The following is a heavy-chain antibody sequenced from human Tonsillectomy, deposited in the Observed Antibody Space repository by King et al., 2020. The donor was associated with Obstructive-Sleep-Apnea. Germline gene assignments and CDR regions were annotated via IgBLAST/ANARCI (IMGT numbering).Heavy chain of an antibody. CDR1: GFTFSSYA. CDR2: ISYDGSNK. V-gene: IGHV3-30*04. J-gene: IGHJ6*02. CDR3: ARSVTAMPVNDDAGMDV. Sequence: VQLVESGGGVVQPGRSLRLSCAASGFTFSSYAMHWVRQAPGKGLEWVAVISYDGSNKYYADSVKGRFTISRDNSRNTLYLQMNSLRAEDTAVYYCARSVTAMPVNDDAGMDVWGQGTTVTVSS. D-gene: IGHD5-18*01.